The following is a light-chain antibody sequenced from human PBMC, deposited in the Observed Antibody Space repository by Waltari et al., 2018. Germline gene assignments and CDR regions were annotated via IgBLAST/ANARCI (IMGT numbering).Light chain of an antibody. V-gene: IGKV3-15*01. CDR1: QSVSSS. Sequence: ILMTQSPATLSLSPGEITTLSSRASQSVSSSLAWYQQKPRRAPRLLIYGASSRATGIPDRLSGSGSGTDFTLNISGRGPEDVAVYYCLQGSNWPLTFGGGTKVEIK. CDR2: GAS. J-gene: IGKJ4*01. CDR3: LQGSNWPLT.